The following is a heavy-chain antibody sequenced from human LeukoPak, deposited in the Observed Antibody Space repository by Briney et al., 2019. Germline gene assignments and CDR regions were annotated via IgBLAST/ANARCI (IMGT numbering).Heavy chain of an antibody. Sequence: QPGRSLRLSCAASGFTFSSYAMHWVRQAPGKGLEWVVVISYDGSNKYYADSVKGRFTISRDNSKNTLYLQMNSLRAEDTAVYYCARDDGYDYWGQGTLVTVSS. CDR1: GFTFSSYA. CDR2: ISYDGSNK. D-gene: IGHD5-24*01. J-gene: IGHJ4*02. CDR3: ARDDGYDY. V-gene: IGHV3-30*01.